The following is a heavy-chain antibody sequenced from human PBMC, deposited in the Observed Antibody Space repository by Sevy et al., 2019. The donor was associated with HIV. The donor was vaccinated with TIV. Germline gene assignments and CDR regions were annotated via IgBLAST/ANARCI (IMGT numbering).Heavy chain of an antibody. D-gene: IGHD2-21*02. Sequence: ASVKVSCKASGYSFTGYYMNWVRQAPGQWLEWMGWINPNTSDTIYSEKFEGRVTMTRDSSLSTAYLELRGLRSADTAVYYGARDFLAVTSIPSDSFDIWGQGTLVTVSS. CDR2: INPNTSDT. CDR1: GYSFTGYY. CDR3: ARDFLAVTSIPSDSFDI. J-gene: IGHJ3*02. V-gene: IGHV1-2*02.